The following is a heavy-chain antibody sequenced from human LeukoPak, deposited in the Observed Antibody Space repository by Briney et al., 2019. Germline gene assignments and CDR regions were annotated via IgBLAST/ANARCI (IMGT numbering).Heavy chain of an antibody. V-gene: IGHV3-23*01. CDR1: GFTFSSYG. D-gene: IGHD2-2*01. CDR3: AKDREPWASHSYFDY. Sequence: GGSLRLSCAASGFTFSSYGMSWVRQAPGKGLEWVSAISGSGGSTYYADSVKGRFTISRDNSKNTLYLQMNSLRAEDTAVYYCAKDREPWASHSYFDYWGQGTLVTVSS. CDR2: ISGSGGST. J-gene: IGHJ4*02.